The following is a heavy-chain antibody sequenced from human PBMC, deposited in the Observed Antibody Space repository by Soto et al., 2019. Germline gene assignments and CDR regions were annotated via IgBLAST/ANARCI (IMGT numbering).Heavy chain of an antibody. CDR2: ISYDGSNK. J-gene: IGHJ3*02. V-gene: IGHV3-30-3*01. D-gene: IGHD2-21*01. CDR1: GFTFSSYA. Sequence: QVQLVESGGGVVQPGRSLRLSCAASGFTFSSYAMHWVRQAPGKGLEWVAVISYDGSNKYYADSVKGRFTISRDNSKNTLYLQMNSLRAEDTAVYYCARGGEDAFDIWGQGTMVTVS. CDR3: ARGGEDAFDI.